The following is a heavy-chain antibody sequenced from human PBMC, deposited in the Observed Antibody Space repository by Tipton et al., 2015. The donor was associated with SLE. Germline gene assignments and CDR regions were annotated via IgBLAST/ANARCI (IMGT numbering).Heavy chain of an antibody. CDR3: ARGSVKFDY. J-gene: IGHJ4*02. Sequence: TLSLTCTVSGGSMRSNFLSWIRQPPGKRLEWIGYIYYSGFTDYNPSLKSRVTISVDSSKSQFSLKLISVTAADTAVYYCARGSVKFDYWGQGTLVTVSS. CDR2: IYYSGFT. V-gene: IGHV4-59*01. D-gene: IGHD4-23*01. CDR1: GGSMRSNF.